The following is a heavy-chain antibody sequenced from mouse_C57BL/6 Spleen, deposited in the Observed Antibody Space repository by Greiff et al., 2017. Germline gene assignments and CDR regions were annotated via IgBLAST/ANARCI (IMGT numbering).Heavy chain of an antibody. CDR1: GYTFTSYW. V-gene: IGHV1-69*01. Sequence: QVQLQQPGAELVMPGASVKLSCKASGYTFTSYWMHWVKQRPGQGLEWIGEIDPSDSYTNYTQKFKGKSTLTVDKSSITAYMQLSSLTSEDSAVYFCARAGDGYWGQGTLVTVSA. CDR2: IDPSDSYT. J-gene: IGHJ3*02. CDR3: ARAGDGY.